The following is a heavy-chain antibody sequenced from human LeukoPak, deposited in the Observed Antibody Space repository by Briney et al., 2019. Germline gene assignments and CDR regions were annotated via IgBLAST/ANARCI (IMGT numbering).Heavy chain of an antibody. Sequence: PGGSLRLSCAASGFSFSSYWMTWVRQAPGKGLEWVANIKQGGTEKYSVDSVKGRFTISRDNAKNSLYLQMNSVRAEDTAVYYCVRDFRFLDDYWGQGTLVSVSS. J-gene: IGHJ4*02. D-gene: IGHD3-3*01. V-gene: IGHV3-7*01. CDR2: IKQGGTEK. CDR1: GFSFSSYW. CDR3: VRDFRFLDDY.